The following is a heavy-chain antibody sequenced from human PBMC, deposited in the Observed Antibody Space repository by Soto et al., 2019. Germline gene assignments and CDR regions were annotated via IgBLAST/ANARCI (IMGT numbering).Heavy chain of an antibody. CDR1: GDSIRNSY. D-gene: IGHD6-19*01. Sequence: SETLSLTCTVSGDSIRNSYWSWIRQSPGKGLEWIGYLDYNGDSNFSPSLDTRVTMSMNTSKNQISLILTSVTAADTAVYFCARGGWGSSGAHPQSEFDYWGPGTLVTVSS. J-gene: IGHJ4*02. V-gene: IGHV4-59*12. CDR3: ARGGWGSSGAHPQSEFDY. CDR2: LDYNGDS.